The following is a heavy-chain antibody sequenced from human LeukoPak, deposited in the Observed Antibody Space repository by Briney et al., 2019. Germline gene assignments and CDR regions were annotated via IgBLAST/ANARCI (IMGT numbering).Heavy chain of an antibody. D-gene: IGHD3-22*01. J-gene: IGHJ6*03. V-gene: IGHV3-30*02. CDR1: GFTFSSYG. CDR2: IPYGGSNK. Sequence: GGSLRLSCAAAGFTFSSYGMHWGRQAPGKGLEGVGFIPYGGSNKYYPDSVKGRFTISRDNSKNTLYLQMNSLRAEDTAVYYCARDPGYYDSSGYPPRDYYYYYMDVWGKGTTVTVSS. CDR3: ARDPGYYDSSGYPPRDYYYYYMDV.